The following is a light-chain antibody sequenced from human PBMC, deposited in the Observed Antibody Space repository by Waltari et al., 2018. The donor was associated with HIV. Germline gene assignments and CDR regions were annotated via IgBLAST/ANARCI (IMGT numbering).Light chain of an antibody. CDR1: ISDFGSYNL. J-gene: IGLJ2*01. CDR3: CSYAGGRVFVL. CDR2: EVT. Sequence: QSALTQPASVSGSPGQSITISCTGTISDFGSYNLASGYQQSPGRAPKLIIYEVTKRPSGVSDRFSGSKSGNRASLTVAGLRVEDEADYYCCSYAGGRVFVLFGGGTRLTV. V-gene: IGLV2-23*02.